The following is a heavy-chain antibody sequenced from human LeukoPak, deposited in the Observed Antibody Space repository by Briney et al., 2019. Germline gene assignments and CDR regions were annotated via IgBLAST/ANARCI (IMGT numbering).Heavy chain of an antibody. V-gene: IGHV4-59*13. CDR2: IDYSGYT. CDR1: GGSISSYY. D-gene: IGHD6-13*01. J-gene: IGHJ5*02. Sequence: SETLSLTCTVSGGSISSYYWSWIRQPPGKGLEWIGYIDYSGYTNYNSSLNSRVTISRDTSKNHFSLKLSSATAADTAVYYCARVLAAAGNSWFDPWGQGTLVTVSS. CDR3: ARVLAAAGNSWFDP.